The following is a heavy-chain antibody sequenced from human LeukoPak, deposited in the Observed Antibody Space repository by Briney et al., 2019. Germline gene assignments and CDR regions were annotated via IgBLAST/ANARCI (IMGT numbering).Heavy chain of an antibody. D-gene: IGHD4-17*01. V-gene: IGHV4-34*01. CDR2: INHSGST. CDR1: GGSFSGYY. Sequence: PSETLSLTCAVYGGSFSGYYWSWIRQPPGKGLEWIGEINHSGSTNYNPSLESRVTISVDTSKNQFSLKLSSVTAADTAVYYCARVDSPFYGPSDYWGQGTLVTVSS. J-gene: IGHJ4*02. CDR3: ARVDSPFYGPSDY.